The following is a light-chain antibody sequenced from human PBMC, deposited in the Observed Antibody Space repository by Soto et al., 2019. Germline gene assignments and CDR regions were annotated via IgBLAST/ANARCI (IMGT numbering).Light chain of an antibody. CDR3: QQSYSTPRT. V-gene: IGKV1-5*01. J-gene: IGKJ1*01. CDR2: DAS. CDR1: QSISSW. Sequence: DIQMTQSPSTLSASVGDRVTITCRASQSISSWLAWYQQKPGKAPKLLIYDASSLESGVPSRFSGSGSGTDFTLTISSLQPEEFATYYCQQSYSTPRTLGQGTKGDI.